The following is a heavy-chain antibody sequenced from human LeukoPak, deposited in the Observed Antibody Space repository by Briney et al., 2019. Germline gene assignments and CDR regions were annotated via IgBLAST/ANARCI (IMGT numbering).Heavy chain of an antibody. CDR3: ARDGAGFDGSGSDLDS. J-gene: IGHJ4*02. CDR2: IYYKGNT. V-gene: IGHV4-31*03. D-gene: IGHD3-10*01. Sequence: PSETLSLTCTVSGGSIKSVGYYWTWIRQHPGKGLEWLGFIYYKGNTEYNPSLKGRLTISIDTSKNQFFLNLNSVTAADTAVYFCARDGAGFDGSGSDLDSWGQGTLVTVSS. CDR1: GGSIKSVGYY.